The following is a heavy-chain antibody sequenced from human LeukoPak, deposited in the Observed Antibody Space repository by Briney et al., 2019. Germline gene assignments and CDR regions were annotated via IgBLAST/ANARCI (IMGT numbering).Heavy chain of an antibody. CDR2: ISGSGGST. CDR3: AKGRGVVIIDYFDY. V-gene: IGHV3-23*01. CDR1: GFTFNTYA. J-gene: IGHJ4*02. D-gene: IGHD3-3*01. Sequence: GGSLRLSCAASGFTFNTYAMSWVRQGPGKGLEWVSAISGSGGSTYYADSVKGRFTISGDNSKNTLYLQMNSLRAEDTAVYYCAKGRGVVIIDYFDYWGQGTLVTVSS.